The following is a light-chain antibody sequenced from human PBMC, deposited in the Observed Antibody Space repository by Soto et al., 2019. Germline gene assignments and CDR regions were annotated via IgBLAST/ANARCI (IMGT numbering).Light chain of an antibody. CDR2: GAS. J-gene: IGKJ3*01. CDR3: QQYGSPLFT. CDR1: QSVSSSS. Sequence: EIVLTQSPGTLSLSPGERATLSCRASQSVSSSSLAWYQHKPGQAPRLLIYGASSRATGIPDRFSGSGSGTDFTLTISRLEPEDFAVYYCQQYGSPLFTFGPGTKVDIK. V-gene: IGKV3-20*01.